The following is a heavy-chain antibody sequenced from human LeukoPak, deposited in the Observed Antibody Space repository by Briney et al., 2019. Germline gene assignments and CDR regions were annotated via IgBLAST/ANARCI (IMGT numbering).Heavy chain of an antibody. CDR2: IYSSGSS. CDR3: ARHGADIVVVPSGSIVY. V-gene: IGHV4-39*01. CDR1: GGSISSSTYY. Sequence: SETLSLTCTVSGGSISSSTYYWGWIRQPPGKGLEWIAGIYSSGSSYYNPSLKSRVTISVDTSKNQFSLKLSSVTAADTAVYYCARHGADIVVVPSGSIVYWGQGTLVTVSS. J-gene: IGHJ4*02. D-gene: IGHD2-2*01.